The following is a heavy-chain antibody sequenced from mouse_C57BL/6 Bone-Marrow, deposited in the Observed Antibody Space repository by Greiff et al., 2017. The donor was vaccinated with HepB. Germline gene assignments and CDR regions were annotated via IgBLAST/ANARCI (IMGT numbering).Heavy chain of an antibody. Sequence: ESGPGLVKPSQSLSLTCSVTGYSITSGYYWNWIRQFPGNKLEWMGYISYDGSNNYNPSLKNRISITRDTSKNQFFLKLNSVTTEDTATYYCARGDTTVVPYAMDYWGQGTSVTVSS. V-gene: IGHV3-6*01. D-gene: IGHD1-1*01. CDR3: ARGDTTVVPYAMDY. CDR1: GYSITSGYY. CDR2: ISYDGSN. J-gene: IGHJ4*01.